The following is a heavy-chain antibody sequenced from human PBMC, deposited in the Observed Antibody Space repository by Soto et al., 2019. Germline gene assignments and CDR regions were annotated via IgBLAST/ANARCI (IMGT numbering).Heavy chain of an antibody. CDR3: ARVTTVAGPSLSY. CDR2: INAGNGST. V-gene: IGHV1-3*01. J-gene: IGHJ4*02. CDR1: GYTFTSYA. Sequence: ASVKVSCKASGYTFTSYAMHWVRQAPGQRLEWMGWINAGNGSTKYSQKFQGRVTITRDTSASTAYMELSSLRSEDTAVYYCARVTTVAGPSLSYWGQGTMVTVSS. D-gene: IGHD6-19*01.